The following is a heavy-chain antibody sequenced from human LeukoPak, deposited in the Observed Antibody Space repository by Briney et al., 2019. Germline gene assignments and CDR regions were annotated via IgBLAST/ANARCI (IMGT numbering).Heavy chain of an antibody. CDR3: AKYDSSSGSFDY. J-gene: IGHJ4*02. Sequence: PSETLSLTCTVSGGSISSSTYYWGWIRQPPGKGLEWIGSIYYSGRTYYNPSLKSRVTISVDTSKKQFSQKLSSVTAADTAVYYCAKYDSSSGSFDYWGQGTLVTVSS. CDR2: IYYSGRT. V-gene: IGHV4-39*07. CDR1: GGSISSSTYY. D-gene: IGHD3-22*01.